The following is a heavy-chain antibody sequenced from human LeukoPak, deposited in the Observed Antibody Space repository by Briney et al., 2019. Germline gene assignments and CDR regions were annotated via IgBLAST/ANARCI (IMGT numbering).Heavy chain of an antibody. Sequence: SETLSLTCTVSGGSISSGDYYWSWIRQPPGKGLEWIGYIYYSGGTYYNPSLKSRVTISVDTSKNQFSLKLSSVTAADTAVYYCARYEGIAAAGSYNWFDPWGQGTLVTVSS. V-gene: IGHV4-30-4*01. CDR3: ARYEGIAAAGSYNWFDP. CDR1: GGSISSGDYY. D-gene: IGHD6-13*01. CDR2: IYYSGGT. J-gene: IGHJ5*02.